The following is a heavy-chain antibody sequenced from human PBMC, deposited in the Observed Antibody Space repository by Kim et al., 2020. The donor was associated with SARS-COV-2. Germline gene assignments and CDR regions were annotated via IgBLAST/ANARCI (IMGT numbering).Heavy chain of an antibody. D-gene: IGHD4-17*01. Sequence: SETLSLTCAVSDYSISSSAYSWTWIRQPPGKGLEWIGSISYYGTTYYNPSLKSRITISRDRSKNQFSLRLTSVTAADTAMYYCARDTEDYFYGMDVWGQGTTLTVSS. V-gene: IGHV4-30-2*01. CDR2: ISYYGTT. CDR3: ARDTEDYFYGMDV. CDR1: DYSISSSAYS. J-gene: IGHJ6*02.